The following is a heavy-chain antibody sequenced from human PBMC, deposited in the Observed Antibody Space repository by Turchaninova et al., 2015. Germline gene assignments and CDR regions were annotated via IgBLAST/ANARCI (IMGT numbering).Heavy chain of an antibody. CDR1: GVTFSSYW. J-gene: IGHJ6*03. CDR3: ARAMDV. CDR2: IKQDGSEK. V-gene: IGHV3-7*01. Sequence: EEQVVRSGGGLVQPGESLRHSCAASGVTFSSYWVNWGRKAPGKGLEGVANIKQDGSEKYYVDSVKGRFTISRDNAKNSVYLQMNSLSAEDTAVYYCARAMDVWGKGTTVTVSS.